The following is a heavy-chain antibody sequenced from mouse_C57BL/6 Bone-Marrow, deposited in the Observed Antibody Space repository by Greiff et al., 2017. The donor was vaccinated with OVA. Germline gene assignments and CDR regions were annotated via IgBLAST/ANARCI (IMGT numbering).Heavy chain of an antibody. J-gene: IGHJ3*01. CDR2: ISDGGSYT. CDR1: GFTFSSYA. D-gene: IGHD1-1*01. CDR3: ARDKVAAGAD. V-gene: IGHV5-4*01. Sequence: EVQLVESGGGLVKPGGSLKLSCAASGFTFSSYAMPWVRQTPEKRLEWFGTISDGGSYTYYPDNVKGRFTISRDKAKNNLYLQISQQKSVDTAMYYCARDKVAAGADWGQGTLVTVAA.